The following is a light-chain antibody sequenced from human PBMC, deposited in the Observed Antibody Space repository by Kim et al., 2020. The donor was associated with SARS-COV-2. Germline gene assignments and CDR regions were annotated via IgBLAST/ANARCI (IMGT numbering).Light chain of an antibody. V-gene: IGKV4-1*01. Sequence: RATINCKSSQSVLYSSNKQNYLAWYQQKPGQPPKLLIYWASTREYGVPDRFSGSGSGTDFTLTISSLQAEDVAVYYCQQYYSTPYTLGQGTKLEI. CDR3: QQYYSTPYT. CDR1: QSVLYSSNKQNY. CDR2: WAS. J-gene: IGKJ2*01.